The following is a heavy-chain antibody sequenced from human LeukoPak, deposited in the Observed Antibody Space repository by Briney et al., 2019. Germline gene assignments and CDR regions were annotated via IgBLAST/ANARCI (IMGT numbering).Heavy chain of an antibody. CDR1: GVTFSSYA. J-gene: IGHJ4*02. CDR2: IWYDGSNK. D-gene: IGHD3-10*01. Sequence: GGSLRLSCAASGVTFSSYAMHWVRQAPGKGLEWVAVIWYDGSNKYYADSVKGRFTISRDNSKNTLYLQMNSLRAEDMAVYYCARDLMVRGIPLGYWGQGTLVTVSS. CDR3: ARDLMVRGIPLGY. V-gene: IGHV3-33*01.